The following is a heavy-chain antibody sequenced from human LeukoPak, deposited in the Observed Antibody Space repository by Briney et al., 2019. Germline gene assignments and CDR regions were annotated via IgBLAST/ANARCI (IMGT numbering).Heavy chain of an antibody. J-gene: IGHJ4*02. CDR2: IHSGGST. CDR1: GFTVSSNY. D-gene: IGHD2-2*01. CDR3: AREYCSSTSCKTVGGY. Sequence: GGSLRLSCAASGFTVSSNYMNWVRQAPGKGLEWVSVIHSGGSTYYADSVKGRFTISRDNAKNSLYLQMNSLRAEDTAVYYCAREYCSSTSCKTVGGYWGQGTLVTVSS. V-gene: IGHV3-53*01.